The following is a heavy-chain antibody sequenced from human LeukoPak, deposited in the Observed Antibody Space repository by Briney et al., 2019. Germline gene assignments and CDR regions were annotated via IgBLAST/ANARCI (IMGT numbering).Heavy chain of an antibody. D-gene: IGHD5-18*01. V-gene: IGHV4-4*02. CDR1: GGSISSSNW. Sequence: SETLSLTCAVSGGSISSSNWWSWVRQPPGKGLEWIGIIYHSGSTYFNPSLKSRVTISVDTSKNQFSLKLTSVTAADTAVYYCARDVPTVQLWRTDAFDIWGQGTMVTVSS. J-gene: IGHJ3*02. CDR2: IYHSGST. CDR3: ARDVPTVQLWRTDAFDI.